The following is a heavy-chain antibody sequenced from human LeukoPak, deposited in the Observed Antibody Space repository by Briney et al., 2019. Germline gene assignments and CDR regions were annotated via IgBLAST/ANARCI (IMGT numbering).Heavy chain of an antibody. D-gene: IGHD2-2*01. CDR1: AGSFSGYY. V-gene: IGHV4-34*01. Sequence: PETLSLTCAVYAGSFSGYYWSWIRQPPGKGLEWIGEINHSGSTNYNPSLKSRVTISVDTSKNQFSLKLSSVTAADTAVYYCVTGRNVVVPAATLGVGPWYYYYYMDVWGKGTTVTVSS. CDR3: VTGRNVVVPAATLGVGPWYYYYYMDV. J-gene: IGHJ6*03. CDR2: INHSGST.